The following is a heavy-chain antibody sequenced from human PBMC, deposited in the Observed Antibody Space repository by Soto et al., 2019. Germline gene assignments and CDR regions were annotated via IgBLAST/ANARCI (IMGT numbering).Heavy chain of an antibody. CDR2: ISYDGSNK. V-gene: IGHV3-30*18. CDR3: AKSDGWVEIVPAAIGY. J-gene: IGHJ4*02. CDR1: GFTFSSYG. Sequence: GGSLRLSCAASGFTFSSYGMHWVRQAPGKGLEWVAVISYDGSNKYYPDSVKGRFTISRDNSKNTLYLQMNSLRAEDTAMYYCAKSDGWVEIVPAAIGYWGQGTLVTVSS. D-gene: IGHD2-2*02.